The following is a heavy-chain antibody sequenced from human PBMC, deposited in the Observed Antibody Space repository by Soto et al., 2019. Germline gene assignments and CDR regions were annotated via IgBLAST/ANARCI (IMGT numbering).Heavy chain of an antibody. CDR3: AREGGEYDYIWGSYRYFDS. D-gene: IGHD3-16*02. CDR2: IIPILGIA. J-gene: IGHJ4*02. V-gene: IGHV1-69*04. Sequence: GASVKVSCKASGGTFSIYTISWVRQAPGQGLEWMGRIIPILGIANYAQKFQGRVTITADKSTSTAYMELSSLRSEDTAVYYCAREGGEYDYIWGSYRYFDSWGQGTLVTVSS. CDR1: GGTFSIYT.